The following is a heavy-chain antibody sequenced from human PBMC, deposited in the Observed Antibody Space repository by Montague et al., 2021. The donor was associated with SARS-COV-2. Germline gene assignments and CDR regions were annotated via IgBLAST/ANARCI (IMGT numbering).Heavy chain of an antibody. V-gene: IGHV6-1*01. CDR1: GDSVWSNTAA. CDR2: TNYRSKWTS. J-gene: IGHJ4*02. Sequence: CAISGDSVWSNTAAWNWIRQSPSGGLEWLGRTNYRSKWTSDYATSVEGRISIDPDTSKSQFFLHPRSVTPEDTGVYYCVRDTGSAQAGFDAWGQGTLVTVSS. D-gene: IGHD4-17*01. CDR3: VRDTGSAQAGFDA.